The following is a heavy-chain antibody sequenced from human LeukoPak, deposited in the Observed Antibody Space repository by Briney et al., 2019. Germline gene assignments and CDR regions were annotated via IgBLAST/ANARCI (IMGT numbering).Heavy chain of an antibody. Sequence: PGGSLRLSCAASGFTFSSYAMHWVRQAPGKGLEWVSVIYSGGNTYYADSVKGRFTITRDTSKNTLYLQMNSLRAEDTAIYYCARHDWFDPWGQGTLVTVSS. J-gene: IGHJ5*02. CDR1: GFTFSSYA. V-gene: IGHV3-53*01. CDR2: IYSGGNT. CDR3: ARHDWFDP.